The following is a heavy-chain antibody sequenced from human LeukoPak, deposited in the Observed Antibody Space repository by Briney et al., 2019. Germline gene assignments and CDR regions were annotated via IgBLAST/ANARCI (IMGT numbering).Heavy chain of an antibody. J-gene: IGHJ4*02. D-gene: IGHD1-20*01. Sequence: ASVKVSCKASGYTFTGYYMHWVRQAPGQGLEWMGWINPNSGGINYAQKFQGRVTMTRDTSISTAYMELSRLRSDDTAVYYCARGDNWKKGDYWGQGTLVTVSS. CDR3: ARGDNWKKGDY. CDR1: GYTFTGYY. V-gene: IGHV1-2*02. CDR2: INPNSGGI.